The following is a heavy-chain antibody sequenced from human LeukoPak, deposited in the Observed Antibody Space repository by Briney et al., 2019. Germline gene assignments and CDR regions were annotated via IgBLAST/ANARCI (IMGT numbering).Heavy chain of an antibody. V-gene: IGHV3-23*01. Sequence: GGSLRLSCAASGFIFSSYSMSWVRQAPGKGLEWVSVITGSGKNTYYADSVKGRFTISKDNSKNTVSMQLDSLRVDDTAIYYCTKALFGGMTVWGQGTTVTVSS. CDR2: ITGSGKNT. D-gene: IGHD3-10*01. CDR3: TKALFGGMTV. CDR1: GFIFSSYS. J-gene: IGHJ6*02.